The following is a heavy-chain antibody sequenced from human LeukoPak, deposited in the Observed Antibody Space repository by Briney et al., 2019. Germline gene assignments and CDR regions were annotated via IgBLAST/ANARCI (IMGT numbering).Heavy chain of an antibody. Sequence: GGSLRLSCAVSGFTFSSYWMHWVRQAPGKGLVWVSRINTDGGSTTYADSVKGRFTISRDNAKNTLYLQMNSLRAEDTAVYYCARDQGTSTTAPKRKGRFDPWGQGTLVTVSS. CDR2: INTDGGST. CDR3: ARDQGTSTTAPKRKGRFDP. V-gene: IGHV3-74*01. J-gene: IGHJ5*02. D-gene: IGHD1-1*01. CDR1: GFTFSSYW.